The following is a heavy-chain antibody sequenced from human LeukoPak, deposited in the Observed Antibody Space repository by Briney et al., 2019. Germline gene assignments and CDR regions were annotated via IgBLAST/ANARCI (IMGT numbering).Heavy chain of an antibody. J-gene: IGHJ4*02. CDR2: ISDGGVRT. D-gene: IGHD6-13*01. CDR3: AKEYSSSWYPDAYYFDY. CDR1: GFTFSSYA. V-gene: IGHV3-23*01. Sequence: PGGSLRLSCAASGFTFSSYAMGWVRQAPGKGLEWVSGISDGGVRTYYADSVKGRFSISRDNSKNTLFLHMDSLRVEDTAVYYCAKEYSSSWYPDAYYFDYWGQGTLVTVSS.